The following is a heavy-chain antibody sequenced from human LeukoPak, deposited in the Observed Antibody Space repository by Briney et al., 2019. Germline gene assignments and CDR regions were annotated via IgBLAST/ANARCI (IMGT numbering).Heavy chain of an antibody. CDR3: ARGAPGELLWFGESVYYFDY. Sequence: PRGALRVSFAGSGFNLRNNHMSWVRPARGKGLEGVAVNYNGGSTYYADSVKGRFTISRDNSKNTLYLQMNSLRAEDTAVYYCARGAPGELLWFGESVYYFDYWGQGTLVTVSS. V-gene: IGHV3-53*01. CDR2: NYNGGST. J-gene: IGHJ4*02. D-gene: IGHD3-10*01. CDR1: GFNLRNNH.